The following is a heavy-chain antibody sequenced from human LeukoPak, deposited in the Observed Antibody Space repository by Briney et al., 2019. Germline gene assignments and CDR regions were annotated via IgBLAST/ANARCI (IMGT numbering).Heavy chain of an antibody. J-gene: IGHJ4*02. V-gene: IGHV3-23*01. D-gene: IGHD3-10*01. CDR3: AKYYYGSGSSPLNFDY. CDR1: GFTFSSYG. Sequence: GGSLRLSCAASGFTFSSYGMSWVRQAPGKGLGWVSTIRTSDRNIYYADSVKGRFTISRDNSKNTVYLQMNSLRAEDTAVYYCAKYYYGSGSSPLNFDYWGQGTLVTVSS. CDR2: IRTSDRNI.